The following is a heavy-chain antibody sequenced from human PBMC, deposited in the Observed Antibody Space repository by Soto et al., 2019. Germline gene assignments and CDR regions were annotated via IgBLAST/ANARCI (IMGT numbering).Heavy chain of an antibody. CDR1: GGTFSSYA. J-gene: IGHJ6*02. CDR2: IIPIFGTA. CDR3: ARDQVLVVVAATSPYYYGMDV. Sequence: QVQLVQSGAEVKKPGSSVKVSCKASGGTFSSYAISWVRQAPGQGLEWMGGIIPIFGTANYAQKFQGRVTITADESTRTAYMELSSLRSEDTAVYYCARDQVLVVVAATSPYYYGMDVWGQGTTVTVSS. V-gene: IGHV1-69*01. D-gene: IGHD2-15*01.